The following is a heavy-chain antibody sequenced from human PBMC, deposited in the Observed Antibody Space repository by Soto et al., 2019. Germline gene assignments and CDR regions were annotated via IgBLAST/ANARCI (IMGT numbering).Heavy chain of an antibody. CDR3: AKGYYDSSGYGPPDAFDI. CDR1: GFTFSSYA. J-gene: IGHJ3*02. D-gene: IGHD3-22*01. CDR2: ISGSGGST. V-gene: IGHV3-23*01. Sequence: PGGSLRLSCAASGFTFSSYAMSWVRQAPGKGLEWVSAISGSGGSTYYADSVKGRFNISRDNSKNTLYLQMNSLRAEDTAVYYCAKGYYDSSGYGPPDAFDIWGQGTMVTVSS.